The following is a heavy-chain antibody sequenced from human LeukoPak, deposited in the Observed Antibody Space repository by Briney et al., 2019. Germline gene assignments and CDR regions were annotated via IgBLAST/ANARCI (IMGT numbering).Heavy chain of an antibody. V-gene: IGHV3-21*01. CDR2: ISSTSSYI. J-gene: IGHJ4*02. Sequence: GGSLRLSCAASGFTFSSYMNWVRQAPGKGLEWVSSISSTSSYIYYADSVKGRFTISRDNAKNSLYLQMNSLRADDTAVYYCARVHYRRDSPTNYWGQGTLVTVSS. CDR3: ARVHYRRDSPTNY. D-gene: IGHD4-11*01. CDR1: GFTFSSY.